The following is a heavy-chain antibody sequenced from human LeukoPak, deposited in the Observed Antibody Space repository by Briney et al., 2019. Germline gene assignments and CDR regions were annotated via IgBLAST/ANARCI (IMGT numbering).Heavy chain of an antibody. V-gene: IGHV3-23*01. CDR1: GITLSNYG. D-gene: IGHD3-22*01. CDR3: AKRGVVIRVILVGFHKEAYYFDS. J-gene: IGHJ4*02. CDR2: ISGSGGGT. Sequence: GGSLRLSCAVSGITLSNYGMSWVRQAPGKGLEWVAGISGSGGGTKYADSVKGRFTISRDNSKNTLFLQMTSLRAEDTAVYFCAKRGVVIRVILVGFHKEAYYFDSWGQGALVTVSS.